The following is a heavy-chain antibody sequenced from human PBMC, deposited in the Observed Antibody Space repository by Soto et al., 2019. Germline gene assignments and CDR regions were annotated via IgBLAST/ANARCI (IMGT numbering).Heavy chain of an antibody. Sequence: PGGSLRLSCSASGFTFSSYAMHWVRQAAGKGLEYVSAISSNGGSTYYADSVKGRFTISRDNSKNTLYLQMSSLRAEDTAVYYCVKALRYFDWLPDLDYWGQGTLVTVSS. D-gene: IGHD3-9*01. CDR1: GFTFSSYA. CDR3: VKALRYFDWLPDLDY. J-gene: IGHJ4*02. V-gene: IGHV3-64D*06. CDR2: ISSNGGST.